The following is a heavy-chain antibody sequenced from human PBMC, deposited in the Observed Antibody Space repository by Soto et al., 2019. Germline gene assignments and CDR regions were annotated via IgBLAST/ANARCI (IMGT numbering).Heavy chain of an antibody. D-gene: IGHD3-3*01. Sequence: PSETLSLTCTVSGGSISSSSYYWGWIRQPPGKGLEWIGSIYYSGSTYYNPSLKSRVTISVDTSKNQFSLKLSSVTAADTAVYYCAKLGGTGGRFLEWLLYPGYFDYWGQGTLVTVSS. CDR2: IYYSGST. CDR3: AKLGGTGGRFLEWLLYPGYFDY. CDR1: GGSISSSSYY. V-gene: IGHV4-39*01. J-gene: IGHJ4*02.